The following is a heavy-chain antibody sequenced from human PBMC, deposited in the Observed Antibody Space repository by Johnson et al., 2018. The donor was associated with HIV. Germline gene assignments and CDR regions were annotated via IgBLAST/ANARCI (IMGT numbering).Heavy chain of an antibody. V-gene: IGHV3-33*06. J-gene: IGHJ3*02. CDR2: IWYDGSNK. Sequence: QVQLVESGGGVVQPGRSLRLSCAASGFTFSNYGMHWVRQAPGKGLERVAIIWYDGSNKYYADSVKGRFTISRDNSKNTLYLQMNSLRAEDTAIYYCAKELSSSWTGDAFDIWGQGTMVTVSS. CDR1: GFTFSNYG. CDR3: AKELSSSWTGDAFDI. D-gene: IGHD6-13*01.